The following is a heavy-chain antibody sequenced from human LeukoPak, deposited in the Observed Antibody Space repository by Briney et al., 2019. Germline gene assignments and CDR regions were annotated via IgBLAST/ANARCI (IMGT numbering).Heavy chain of an antibody. D-gene: IGHD5-24*01. CDR1: GGSISSGDYY. V-gene: IGHV4-30-4*01. CDR2: IYYSGST. Sequence: PSETLSLTCTVSGGSISSGDYYWSWIRQPPGKGLEWIGDIYYSGSTYYNLSLKSRVTISVDTSKNQFSLKLSSVTAADTAVYYCARARGGYNMDHFDYWGQGTLVTVSS. J-gene: IGHJ4*02. CDR3: ARARGGYNMDHFDY.